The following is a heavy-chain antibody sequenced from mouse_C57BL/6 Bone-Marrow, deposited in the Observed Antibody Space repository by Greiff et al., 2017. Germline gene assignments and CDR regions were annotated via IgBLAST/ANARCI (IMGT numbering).Heavy chain of an antibody. V-gene: IGHV1-52*01. CDR3: ASPFLDYGSSYWYFDG. CDR1: GYTFTSYW. Sequence: QVQLQQPGAELVRPGSSVKLSCKASGYTFTSYWMHWVKQRPIQGLEWIGNIDPSDSDTHYNQKFKDKATLTVDKSSSTAYMQLSSLTSEDSAVYYWASPFLDYGSSYWYFDGWGTGTTVTVTS. CDR2: IDPSDSDT. J-gene: IGHJ1*03. D-gene: IGHD1-1*01.